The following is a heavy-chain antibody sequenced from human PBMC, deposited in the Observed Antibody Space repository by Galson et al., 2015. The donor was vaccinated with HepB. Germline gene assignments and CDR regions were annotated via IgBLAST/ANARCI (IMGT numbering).Heavy chain of an antibody. CDR2: ISKDGISK. Sequence: SLRLSCAASGFTFRRFGMNWVRQAPGKGLDWVAVISKDGISKYYSDSVKGRFTISRDNSKYTLYLQMNSLRAEDTALYYCARGEGTDGFDIWGQGTMVTVSS. V-gene: IGHV3-30*03. J-gene: IGHJ3*02. CDR1: GFTFRRFG. CDR3: ARGEGTDGFDI.